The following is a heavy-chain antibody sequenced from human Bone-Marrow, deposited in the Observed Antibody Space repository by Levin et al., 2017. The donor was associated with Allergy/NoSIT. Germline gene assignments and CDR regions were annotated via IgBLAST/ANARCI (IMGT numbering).Heavy chain of an antibody. V-gene: IGHV3-23*01. CDR2: ISGSGGST. J-gene: IGHJ4*02. CDR1: GFTFSSYA. D-gene: IGHD2-15*01. Sequence: GGSLRLSCAASGFTFSSYAMSWVRQAPGKGLEWVSAISGSGGSTYYADSVKGRFTISRDNSKNTLYLQMNSLRAEDTAVYYCAKVTLVVVAATLYYFDYWGQGTLVTVSS. CDR3: AKVTLVVVAATLYYFDY.